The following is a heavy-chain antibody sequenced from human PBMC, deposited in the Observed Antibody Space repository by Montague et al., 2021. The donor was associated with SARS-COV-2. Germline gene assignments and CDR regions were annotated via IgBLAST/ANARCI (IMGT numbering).Heavy chain of an antibody. CDR2: INYSGST. CDR3: ARGGGYSGYGHDY. V-gene: IGHV4-59*01. Sequence: SETLSLTCTVSGGSFSGYYWSWIRQPPGKGLEWIGDINYSGSTNYNPSLKSRVTISVDTSKNQFSLKLSSVTAADTAVYYCARGGGYSGYGHDYWGQGTLVTASS. J-gene: IGHJ4*02. CDR1: GGSFSGYY. D-gene: IGHD5-12*01.